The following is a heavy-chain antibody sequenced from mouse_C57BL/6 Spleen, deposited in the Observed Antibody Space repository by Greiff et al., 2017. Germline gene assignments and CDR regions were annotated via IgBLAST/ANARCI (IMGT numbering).Heavy chain of an antibody. D-gene: IGHD1-1*01. Sequence: QFQLQQPGAELVMPGASVKLSCKASGYILTSYWMHWVKQRPGQGLEWIGEIDPSDSYTNYNQKFKGKSTLTVDKSSSTAYMQLSSLTSEDSAVYYCASEVYYGRSFWGQGTLVTVSA. V-gene: IGHV1-69*01. CDR3: ASEVYYGRSF. CDR2: IDPSDSYT. J-gene: IGHJ3*01. CDR1: GYILTSYW.